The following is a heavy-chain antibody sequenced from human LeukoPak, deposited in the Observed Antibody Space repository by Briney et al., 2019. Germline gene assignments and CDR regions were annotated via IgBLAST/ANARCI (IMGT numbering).Heavy chain of an antibody. CDR2: INHSGST. CDR1: GGSFSGYY. V-gene: IGHV4-34*01. CDR3: AREPDDYGDY. Sequence: SETLSLTCAVYGGSFSGYYRSWIRQPPGKGLERIGEINHSGSTNYNPSLKSRVTISVDTSKNQFSLKLSSVTAADTAVYYCAREPDDYGDYWGQGTLVTVSS. J-gene: IGHJ4*02. D-gene: IGHD1-14*01.